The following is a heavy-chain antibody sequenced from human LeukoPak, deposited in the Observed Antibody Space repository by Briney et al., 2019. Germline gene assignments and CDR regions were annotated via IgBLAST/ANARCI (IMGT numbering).Heavy chain of an antibody. J-gene: IGHJ3*02. CDR2: IYHSGSN. CDR1: GYSLSSGYY. V-gene: IGHV4-38-2*01. Sequence: PSETLSLTCAVSGYSLSSGYYWGWMRQPPGKGLEWIGSIYHSGSNYSNPSLKSRVTISVDTSKNQFSLKLRSVTAADTAVYYCARMDIVVVPAAIAGAFDIWGQGTMVTVSS. CDR3: ARMDIVVVPAAIAGAFDI. D-gene: IGHD2-2*03.